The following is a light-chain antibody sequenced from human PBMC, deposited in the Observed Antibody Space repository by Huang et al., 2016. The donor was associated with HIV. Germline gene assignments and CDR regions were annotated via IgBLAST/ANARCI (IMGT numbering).Light chain of an antibody. CDR3: QQYDSLPRT. J-gene: IGKJ3*01. CDR1: RHIYSY. V-gene: IGKV1-33*01. CDR2: DAA. Sequence: DIQMTQSPSSLSASIGDRVTITCRASRHIYSYLNWYQHRPGKAPKLLIYDAANLKVGVPSRFSGSGSGRNFTLIISSLQPEDFATYYCQQYDSLPRTFGPGTKV.